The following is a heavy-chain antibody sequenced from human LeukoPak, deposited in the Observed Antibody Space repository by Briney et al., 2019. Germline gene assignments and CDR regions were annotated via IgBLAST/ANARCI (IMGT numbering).Heavy chain of an antibody. Sequence: PGGSLRLSCAASGFTFSSYAMHWVRQAPGKGLEWVAVISYDGSNKYYADSVKGRFTISRDNSKNTLYLQMNSLRAEDTAVYYCARGGYCSSTSCYVPYYYYYGMDVWGQGTTVTVSS. CDR1: GFTFSSYA. CDR2: ISYDGSNK. CDR3: ARGGYCSSTSCYVPYYYYYGMDV. J-gene: IGHJ6*02. V-gene: IGHV3-30-3*01. D-gene: IGHD2-2*03.